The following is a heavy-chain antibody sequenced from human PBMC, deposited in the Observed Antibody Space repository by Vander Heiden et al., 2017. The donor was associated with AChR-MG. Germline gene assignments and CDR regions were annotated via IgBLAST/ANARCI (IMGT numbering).Heavy chain of an antibody. D-gene: IGHD5-18*01. CDR3: ARDLYGTAMVDY. CDR1: GFNFRDYY. V-gene: IGHV3-11*01. J-gene: IGHJ4*02. Sequence: QVQLVASGGGLVKSGGSLRPLWAASGFNFRDYYMSWIRQAPGKGLEWVSFISSSGSTIYYADSVKGRFTISRDNAKNSLYLHMNSLRAEDTAVYYCARDLYGTAMVDYWGQGTLVTVSS. CDR2: ISSSGSTI.